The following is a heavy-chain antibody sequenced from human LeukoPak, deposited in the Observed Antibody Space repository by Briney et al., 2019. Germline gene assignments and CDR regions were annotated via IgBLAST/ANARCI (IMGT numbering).Heavy chain of an antibody. J-gene: IGHJ4*02. CDR3: AKDWYYDSSGYYFDY. D-gene: IGHD3-22*01. CDR1: GFTFSSYG. CDR2: IWYDGSNK. V-gene: IGHV3-33*06. Sequence: GRSXXLSCAASGFTFSSYGMHWVRQAPGKGVEWVAVIWYDGSNKYYADSVKGRFTISRDNSKNTVYMKMNRLRAEDTAVYYCAKDWYYDSSGYYFDYWGQGTLVTVSS.